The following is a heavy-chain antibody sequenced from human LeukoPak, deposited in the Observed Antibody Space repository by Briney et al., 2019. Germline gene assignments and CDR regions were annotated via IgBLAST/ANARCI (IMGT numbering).Heavy chain of an antibody. CDR1: GITLSNYG. D-gene: IGHD1-14*01. CDR3: TKDGAEPGYYFDY. V-gene: IGHV3-23*01. J-gene: IGHJ4*02. Sequence: GGSLRLSCAVSGITLSNYGMSWVRQAPGKGLEWVASIGRSGDISYYADSVKGRFTISRDNSWNTLHLQMYSLRAEDTALYYCTKDGAEPGYYFDYWGQGTMVTVSS. CDR2: IGRSGDIS.